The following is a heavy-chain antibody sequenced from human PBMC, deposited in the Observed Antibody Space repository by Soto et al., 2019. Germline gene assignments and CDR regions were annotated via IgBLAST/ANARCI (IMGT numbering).Heavy chain of an antibody. CDR1: GFTFSNAW. V-gene: IGHV3-15*07. Sequence: EVQLVESGGGLVKPGGSLRLSCAASGFTFSNAWMNWVRQAPGKGLEWVGRIKSKTDGGTTDYAAPVKGRFTISRDDSKNPLYLQMNSLKTEDTAVYYCTTDRGAAAPFDPWGQGTLVTVSS. D-gene: IGHD6-13*01. J-gene: IGHJ5*02. CDR2: IKSKTDGGTT. CDR3: TTDRGAAAPFDP.